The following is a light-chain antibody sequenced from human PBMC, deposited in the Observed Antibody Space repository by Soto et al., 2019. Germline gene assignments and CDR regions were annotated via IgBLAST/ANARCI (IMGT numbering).Light chain of an antibody. Sequence: QSALTQPASVSGSPEQSITISCTGTSSDIGTYNLVSWYQQHPGKAPKLIIYEGSERPSGVSNRFSGSKFGNSASLTISGLQAEDEADYYCSSYTSSSTLVVFGGGTKVAVL. J-gene: IGLJ2*01. CDR3: SSYTSSSTLVV. V-gene: IGLV2-14*02. CDR1: SSDIGTYNL. CDR2: EGS.